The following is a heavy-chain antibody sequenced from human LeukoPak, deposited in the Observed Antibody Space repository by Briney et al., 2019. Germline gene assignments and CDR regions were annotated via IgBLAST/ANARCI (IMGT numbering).Heavy chain of an antibody. CDR1: GYTFTRHY. J-gene: IGHJ4*02. V-gene: IGHV1-46*01. CDR2: INPSGGST. Sequence: GASVKVSCKASGYTFTRHYMHWVRQAPGQGLEWMGIINPSGGSTSYAQKFQGRVTITRDTSTSTVYMELSSLRSEDTAVYYCARDIAAAGNLDYWGQGTLVTVSS. CDR3: ARDIAAAGNLDY. D-gene: IGHD6-13*01.